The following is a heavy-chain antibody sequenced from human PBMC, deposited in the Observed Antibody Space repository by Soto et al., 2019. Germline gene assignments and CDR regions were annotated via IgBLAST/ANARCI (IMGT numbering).Heavy chain of an antibody. CDR2: ISSSGAFT. Sequence: GGSLRLSCAVSGFTFNSNDMTWVRQAPGKGLEWVSTISSSGAFTYHADSVRGRLTISRDNSKNTVYLQMYSLRAEDTAVYYCVKHQVSLVRGISPFDYWGQGALVTVSS. D-gene: IGHD3-10*01. V-gene: IGHV3-23*01. CDR1: GFTFNSND. J-gene: IGHJ4*02. CDR3: VKHQVSLVRGISPFDY.